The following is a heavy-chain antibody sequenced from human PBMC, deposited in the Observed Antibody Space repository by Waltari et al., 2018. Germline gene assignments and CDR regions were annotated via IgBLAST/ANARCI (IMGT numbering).Heavy chain of an antibody. CDR2: IYYSGST. D-gene: IGHD3-10*01. J-gene: IGHJ3*02. V-gene: IGHV4-59*01. Sequence: QVQLQESGPGLVKPSETLSLTCTVSGGSLSSYYWSWIRQPPGKGLEWIGYIYYSGSTNYNPSLKSRVTISVDTSKNQFSLKLSSVTAADTAVYYCARVQLGAFDIWGQGTMVTVSS. CDR1: GGSLSSYY. CDR3: ARVQLGAFDI.